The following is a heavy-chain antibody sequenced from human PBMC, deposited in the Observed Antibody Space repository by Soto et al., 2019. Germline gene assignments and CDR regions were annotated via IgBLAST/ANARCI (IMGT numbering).Heavy chain of an antibody. CDR1: GFTFSSYW. Sequence: GGSLRLSCAASGFTFSSYWMSWVRQAPGKGLERVANIKQDGSGKYYVDSVKGRFNIPRDNAKNSLYLQMKSLRAEDTAVYYCARESRDTTVTTDYWGQGTLVTVSS. D-gene: IGHD4-4*01. CDR2: IKQDGSGK. J-gene: IGHJ4*02. V-gene: IGHV3-7*03. CDR3: ARESRDTTVTTDY.